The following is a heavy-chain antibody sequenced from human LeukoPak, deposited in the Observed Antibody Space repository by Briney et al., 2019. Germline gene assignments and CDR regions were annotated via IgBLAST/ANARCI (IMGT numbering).Heavy chain of an antibody. Sequence: QASETLSLTCTVSGGSISSYYWSWIRQPPGKGLEWIGYIYYSGSTNYNPSLKSRVTISVDTSKNQFSLKLSSVTAADTAVNYWASLYSSGPKTFDYWGQGTLVTVSS. D-gene: IGHD6-19*01. J-gene: IGHJ4*02. CDR3: ASLYSSGPKTFDY. V-gene: IGHV4-59*08. CDR1: GGSISSYY. CDR2: IYYSGST.